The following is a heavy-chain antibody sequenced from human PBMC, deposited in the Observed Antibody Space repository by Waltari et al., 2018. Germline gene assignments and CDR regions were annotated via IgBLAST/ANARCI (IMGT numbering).Heavy chain of an antibody. Sequence: QVQLQQWGAGLLKPSETLSLTCAVYGGSFSGYYWSWIRQPPGTGLEWSGEINHSGSTNYNPSLKSRVTISVDTSKNQFSLKLSSVTAADTAVDYGARGRKGQLAHFDYWGQGTLVTVSS. J-gene: IGHJ4*02. CDR3: ARGRKGQLAHFDY. CDR1: GGSFSGYY. V-gene: IGHV4-34*01. CDR2: INHSGST. D-gene: IGHD6-6*01.